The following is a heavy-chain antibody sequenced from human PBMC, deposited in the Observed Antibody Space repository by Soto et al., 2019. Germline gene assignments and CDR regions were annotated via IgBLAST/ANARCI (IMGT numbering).Heavy chain of an antibody. CDR1: GFTFSSYR. CDR2: ISYDGSNK. J-gene: IGHJ4*02. V-gene: IGHV3-30*18. Sequence: QVQLVESGGGVVQPGRSLRLSCAASGFTFSSYRMHWVRQAPGKGLEWVAVISYDGSNKYYADSVKGRFTISRDNSKNTLYLQMNSLRAEDTAVYYCAKDPETVVTPRGYWGQGTLVTVSS. D-gene: IGHD2-15*01. CDR3: AKDPETVVTPRGY.